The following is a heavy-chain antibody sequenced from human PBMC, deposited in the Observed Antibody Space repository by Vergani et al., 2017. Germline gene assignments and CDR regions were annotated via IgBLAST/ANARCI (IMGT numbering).Heavy chain of an antibody. Sequence: QVQLQQWGAGLLKPSETLSLTCAVYGGSFSGYYWSWIRQPPGKGLEWIGEINHSGSTNYNPSLKSRVTISVDTSKNQFSLKLSSVTAAETAVYYCARGKRDGFDYWGQGTLVTVSS. V-gene: IGHV4-34*01. J-gene: IGHJ4*02. CDR3: ARGKRDGFDY. D-gene: IGHD5-24*01. CDR2: INHSGST. CDR1: GGSFSGYY.